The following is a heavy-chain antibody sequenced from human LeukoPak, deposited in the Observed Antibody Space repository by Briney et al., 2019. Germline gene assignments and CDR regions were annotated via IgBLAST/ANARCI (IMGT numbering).Heavy chain of an antibody. Sequence: PPQTLSLTCAVSGGSISSGGYSWSWIRQPPGKGLEWIGYIYHTGSTNYNPSLESRVAISVDKSKNQFSLRLSSVTAADTAVYYCARCSDGSGSFYGFDPWGQGTLVTVSS. CDR3: ARCSDGSGSFYGFDP. V-gene: IGHV4-30-2*01. J-gene: IGHJ5*02. D-gene: IGHD3-10*01. CDR2: IYHTGST. CDR1: GGSISSGGYS.